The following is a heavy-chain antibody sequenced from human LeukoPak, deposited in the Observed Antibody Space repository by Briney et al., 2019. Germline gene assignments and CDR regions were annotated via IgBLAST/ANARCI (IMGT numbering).Heavy chain of an antibody. Sequence: ASVTVSCKASGYTFTSYYMHWVRRAPGQGLEWMGIINPSGGSTSYAQKFQGRVTMTRDTSTSTVYMELSSLRSEDPAVYYCARGRDYGDYVVAFDIWGQGTMVTVSS. D-gene: IGHD4-17*01. V-gene: IGHV1-46*01. CDR2: INPSGGST. J-gene: IGHJ3*02. CDR1: GYTFTSYY. CDR3: ARGRDYGDYVVAFDI.